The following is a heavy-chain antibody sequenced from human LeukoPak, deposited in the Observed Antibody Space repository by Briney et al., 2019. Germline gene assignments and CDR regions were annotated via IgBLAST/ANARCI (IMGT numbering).Heavy chain of an antibody. CDR1: GYTFNRYY. CDR2: INPSGGGT. V-gene: IGHV1-46*02. Sequence: ASVKVSCKASGYTFNRYYVHWVRQAPGQGLEWMGIINPSGGGTRYAQKFQDRITMTWDTSMSTVYMELSSLRSEDTAVYYCARDSHMVRGGSIDAFGFWGQGTMVTVSS. CDR3: ARDSHMVRGGSIDAFGF. J-gene: IGHJ3*01. D-gene: IGHD3-10*01.